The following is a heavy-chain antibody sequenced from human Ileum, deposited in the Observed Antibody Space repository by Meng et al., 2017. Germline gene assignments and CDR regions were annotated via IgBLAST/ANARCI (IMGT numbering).Heavy chain of an antibody. CDR3: ARHGAFRSHLDD. D-gene: IGHD3-3*02. V-gene: IGHV4-39*01. J-gene: IGHJ4*02. CDR2: FFYGGTT. CDR1: GGSIRSRTSY. Sequence: QLQLQESGPGLVKPSETLSLTCSVSGGSIRSRTSYWGCIRQPPGMGLEWIVSFFYGGTTYYNPSLESRVTTSVDTSKSQFSLNLKSVSAADTAVYFCARHGAFRSHLDDWGQGTLVTVSS.